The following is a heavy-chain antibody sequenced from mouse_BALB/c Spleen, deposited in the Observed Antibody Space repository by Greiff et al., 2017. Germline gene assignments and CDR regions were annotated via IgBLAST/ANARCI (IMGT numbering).Heavy chain of an antibody. Sequence: DVKLVESGGDLVKPGGSLKLSCAASGFTFSSYGMSWVRQTPDKRLEWVATISSGGSYTYYPDSVKGRFTISRDNAKNTLYLQMSSLKSEDTAMYYCATYYDYGFAYWGQGTLVTVSA. CDR2: ISSGGSYT. D-gene: IGHD2-4*01. V-gene: IGHV5-6*02. J-gene: IGHJ3*01. CDR1: GFTFSSYG. CDR3: ATYYDYGFAY.